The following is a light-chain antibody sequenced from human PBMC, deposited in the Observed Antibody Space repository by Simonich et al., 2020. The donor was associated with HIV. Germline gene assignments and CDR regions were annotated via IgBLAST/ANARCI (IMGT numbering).Light chain of an antibody. CDR1: SSDVGSYNP. CDR3: SSYTSGTTWV. V-gene: IGLV2-14*02. CDR2: DVR. J-gene: IGLJ3*02. Sequence: QSALTQPASVSGSPGQSITISCTGTSSDVGSYNPVSWYQQHPGKAPKLMIYDVRKRPSGVSNRFSGSKSGNTASLTISGLQAEDEADYDCSSYTSGTTWVFGGGTKLTVL.